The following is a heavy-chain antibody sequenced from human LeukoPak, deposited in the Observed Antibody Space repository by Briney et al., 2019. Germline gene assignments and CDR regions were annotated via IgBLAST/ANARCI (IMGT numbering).Heavy chain of an antibody. V-gene: IGHV3-30*02. D-gene: IGHD2-2*01. CDR3: AKGANYCSSTSCYPWNYYYCYMDV. CDR1: GFTFSSYG. CDR2: IRYDGSNK. J-gene: IGHJ6*03. Sequence: QPGGSLRLSCAASGFTFSSYGMHWVRQAPGKGLEWVAFIRYDGSNKYYADSAKGRFTISRDNSKNTLYLQMNSLRAEDTAVYYCAKGANYCSSTSCYPWNYYYCYMDVWGKGTTVTISS.